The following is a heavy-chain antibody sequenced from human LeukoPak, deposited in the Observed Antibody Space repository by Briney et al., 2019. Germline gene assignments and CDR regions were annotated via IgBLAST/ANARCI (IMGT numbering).Heavy chain of an antibody. CDR2: IRYDGSNK. D-gene: IGHD3-3*01. CDR1: GFTFSGYG. Sequence: PGGSLRLSCAASGFTFSGYGMHWVRQAPGKGLEWVAFIRYDGSNKYYADSVKGRFTISRDNSKNTLYLQMNSLRAEDTAVYYCAKEYYDFWSGYQEKYYFDYWGQGTLVTVSS. CDR3: AKEYYDFWSGYQEKYYFDY. V-gene: IGHV3-30*02. J-gene: IGHJ4*02.